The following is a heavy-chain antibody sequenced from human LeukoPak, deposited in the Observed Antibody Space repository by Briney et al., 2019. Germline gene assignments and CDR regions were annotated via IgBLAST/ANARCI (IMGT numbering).Heavy chain of an antibody. J-gene: IGHJ4*02. CDR2: ISSSSSYI. V-gene: IGHV3-21*01. CDR3: ANAYMVRGVFDY. Sequence: GGSLRLSCAASGFTFSSYSMNWVRQAPGKGLEWVSSISSSSSYIYYADSVKGRFTISRDNAKNSLYLQMNSLRAEDTAVYYCANAYMVRGVFDYWGQGTLVTVSS. D-gene: IGHD3-10*01. CDR1: GFTFSSYS.